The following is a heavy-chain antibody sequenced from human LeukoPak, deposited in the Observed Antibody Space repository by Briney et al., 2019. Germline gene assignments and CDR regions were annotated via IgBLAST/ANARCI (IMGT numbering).Heavy chain of an antibody. V-gene: IGHV3-23*01. CDR2: ISGSGRST. CDR1: GFTFSSYS. J-gene: IGHJ6*03. Sequence: PGGSLRLSCAASGFTFSSYSMNWVRQAPGKGLEWVSAISGSGRSTFYADSVKGRFTISRDNSKNTLYLQMNSLRAEDTAVYYCAKDSTMIPMDVWGKGTTVTVSS. CDR3: AKDSTMIPMDV. D-gene: IGHD3-22*01.